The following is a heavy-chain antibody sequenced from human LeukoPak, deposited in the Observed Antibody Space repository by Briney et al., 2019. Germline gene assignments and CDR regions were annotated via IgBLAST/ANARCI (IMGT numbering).Heavy chain of an antibody. V-gene: IGHV3-49*04. CDR1: GFTFGDYA. CDR2: IRSKAYGGTT. CDR3: ARAGYSSGWSPYDY. Sequence: PGGSLRLSCTASGFTFGDYAMSWVRQAPGKGLEWVGFIRSKAYGGTTEYAASVKGRFTISRDDSKSIAYLQMNSLRAEDTAVYYCARAGYSSGWSPYDYWGQGTLVTVST. J-gene: IGHJ4*02. D-gene: IGHD6-19*01.